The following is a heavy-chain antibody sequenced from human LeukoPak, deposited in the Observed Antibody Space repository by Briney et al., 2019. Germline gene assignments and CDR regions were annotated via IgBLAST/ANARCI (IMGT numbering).Heavy chain of an antibody. D-gene: IGHD3-22*01. Sequence: SETLSLTCTVSGGSISSSTYYWGWIRQPPGKGLEWIGSITYSGSTYYNPSLKSRVTISGDTSKNQFSLRLSSVTAADTAVYYCARASYSYDINGWVPFDYWGQGTLVTVSS. CDR3: ARASYSYDINGWVPFDY. V-gene: IGHV4-39*07. CDR2: ITYSGST. J-gene: IGHJ4*02. CDR1: GGSISSSTYY.